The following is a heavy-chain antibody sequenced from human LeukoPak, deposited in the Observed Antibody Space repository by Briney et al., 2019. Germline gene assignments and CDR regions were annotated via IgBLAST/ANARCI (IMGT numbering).Heavy chain of an antibody. CDR3: AREATIVGATII. J-gene: IGHJ4*02. D-gene: IGHD1-26*01. CDR2: ISTSGST. V-gene: IGHV4-4*07. CDR1: GRSDNTYY. Sequence: SETLSLTCTVSGRSDNTYYWSWIRQSAGKGLEWIGHISTSGSTTYNPSLKSRVTRSVDTSKNQFSLKLSSVTAADTAVYYCAREATIVGATIIWGQGTLVTVSS.